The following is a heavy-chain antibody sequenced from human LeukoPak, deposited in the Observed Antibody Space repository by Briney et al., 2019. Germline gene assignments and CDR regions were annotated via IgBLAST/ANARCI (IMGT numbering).Heavy chain of an antibody. CDR2: ISGSGGST. Sequence: GGSLRLSCGASGFTFSSYAMSWVRQAPGKGLEWVSAISGSGGSTYYADSVKGRFTISRDNSKNTLYLQMNSLRAEDTAVYYCAKDLLHYYDSSGYPWYFDYWGQGTLVTVSS. V-gene: IGHV3-23*01. CDR1: GFTFSSYA. CDR3: AKDLLHYYDSSGYPWYFDY. J-gene: IGHJ4*02. D-gene: IGHD3-22*01.